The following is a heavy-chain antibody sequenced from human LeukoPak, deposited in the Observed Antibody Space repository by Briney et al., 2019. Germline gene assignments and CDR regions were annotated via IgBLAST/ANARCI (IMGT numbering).Heavy chain of an antibody. J-gene: IGHJ3*01. Sequence: RPSETLSLTCTVSGGSIRSSRYYWGWIRQPPGKGLEWIGSIYSNGGTYYNPSLRSRVTMSVDTSKNQFSLKLTSVTAAETAVYHCGNFDFWGQGTMVIVSS. V-gene: IGHV4-39*01. CDR2: IYSNGGT. CDR3: GNFDF. CDR1: GGSIRSSRYY.